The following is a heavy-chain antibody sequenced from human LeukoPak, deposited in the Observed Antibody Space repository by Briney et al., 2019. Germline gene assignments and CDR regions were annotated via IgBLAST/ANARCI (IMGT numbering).Heavy chain of an antibody. CDR1: GGSITIGGYY. V-gene: IGHV4-39*07. CDR2: IYMSGST. J-gene: IGHJ4*02. CDR3: ASLYGDRNFDY. D-gene: IGHD4-17*01. Sequence: SETLSLTCTVSGGSITIGGYYWGWVRQPPGKGLEWIGRIYMSGSTNYNPSLKSRVSMSVDTSKNQFSLKLSSVTAADTAVYYCASLYGDRNFDYWGQGTLVTVSS.